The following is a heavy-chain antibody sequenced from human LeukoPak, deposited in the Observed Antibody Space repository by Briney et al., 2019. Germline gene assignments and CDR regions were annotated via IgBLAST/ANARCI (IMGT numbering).Heavy chain of an antibody. J-gene: IGHJ4*02. CDR1: GGSLTYYY. Sequence: SETLTLTCTFPGGSLTYYYWTWIRQVPGEGLEWLGYVFHSGTTNYNPSLKSRVAISLDTTKTQFSLKVTSVTAADTAVYYCATGRDVYGSEHWGQGTLVTVSS. V-gene: IGHV4-59*01. CDR3: ATGRDVYGSEH. D-gene: IGHD3-10*01. CDR2: VFHSGTT.